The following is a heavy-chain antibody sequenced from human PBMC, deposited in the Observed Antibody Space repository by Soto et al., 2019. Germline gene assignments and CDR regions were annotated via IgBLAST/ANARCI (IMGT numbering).Heavy chain of an antibody. Sequence: PGESLKISCRTSGYRFTSYWIAWVRQMSGKGLEWMGIIFPSDSDTRYSPSFQGQVTISADRSTSTVFLQWASLKASDTAVYFCARKDKSGYFNWFDPWGQGTMVTVPS. CDR2: IFPSDSDT. V-gene: IGHV5-51*01. CDR3: ARKDKSGYFNWFDP. J-gene: IGHJ5*02. CDR1: GYRFTSYW. D-gene: IGHD3-22*01.